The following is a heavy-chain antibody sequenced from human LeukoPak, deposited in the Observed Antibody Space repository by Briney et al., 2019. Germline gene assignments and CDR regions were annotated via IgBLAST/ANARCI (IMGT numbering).Heavy chain of an antibody. CDR3: VRGYSYGWFDP. Sequence: PGGSLRLSCAASGFALSIYAMSWVRQAPGKGLEWVSTISGSGGSTHYAASVTGRFTISRDNSKNTLNLQMNSLRAEDTAVYYCVRGYSYGWFDPWGKGTLVTVSS. CDR1: GFALSIYA. J-gene: IGHJ5*02. D-gene: IGHD5-18*01. CDR2: ISGSGGST. V-gene: IGHV3-23*01.